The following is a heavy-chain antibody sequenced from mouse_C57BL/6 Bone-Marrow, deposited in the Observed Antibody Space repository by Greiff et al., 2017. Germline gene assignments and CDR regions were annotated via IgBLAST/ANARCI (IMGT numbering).Heavy chain of an antibody. CDR2: IYPGNSDT. CDR3: TRYGYYPYWYFDV. V-gene: IGHV1-5*01. J-gene: IGHJ1*03. Sequence: EVQLQESGTVLARPGASVKMSCKTSGYTFTSYWMHWVKQRPGQGLEWIGAIYPGNSDTSYNQKFKGKAKLTAVTSASTAYMELSSLTNEDSAVYYCTRYGYYPYWYFDVWGTGTTVTVSS. D-gene: IGHD2-3*01. CDR1: GYTFTSYW.